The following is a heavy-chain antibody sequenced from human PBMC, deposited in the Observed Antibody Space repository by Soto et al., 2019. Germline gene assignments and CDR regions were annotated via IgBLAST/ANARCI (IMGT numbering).Heavy chain of an antibody. CDR2: INTYNGNT. Sequence: ASVKVSCKASGYTFTNYGISWVRQAPGQGLEWMGWINTYNGNTNHAQKLQGRVTMTTDTSTSTAYMELRSLRSDDTAVYYCARVFGSSGYYYRWFDPWGQGTLVTVSS. V-gene: IGHV1-18*01. D-gene: IGHD3-22*01. CDR1: GYTFTNYG. J-gene: IGHJ5*02. CDR3: ARVFGSSGYYYRWFDP.